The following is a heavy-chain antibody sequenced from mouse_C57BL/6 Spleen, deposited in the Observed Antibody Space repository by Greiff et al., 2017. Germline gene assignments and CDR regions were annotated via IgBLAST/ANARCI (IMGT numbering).Heavy chain of an antibody. V-gene: IGHV1-64*01. CDR3: APITTVVDAY. J-gene: IGHJ3*01. Sequence: QVHVKQPGAELVKPGASVKLSCKASGYTFTSYWMHWVKQRPGQGLEWIGMIHPNSGSTNYNEKFKSKATLTVDKSSSTAYMQLSSLTSEDSAVYYCAPITTVVDAYWGQGTLVTVSA. CDR1: GYTFTSYW. D-gene: IGHD1-1*01. CDR2: IHPNSGST.